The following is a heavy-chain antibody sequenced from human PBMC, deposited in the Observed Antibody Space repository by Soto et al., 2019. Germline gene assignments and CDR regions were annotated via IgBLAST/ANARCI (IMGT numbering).Heavy chain of an antibody. J-gene: IGHJ6*02. D-gene: IGHD6-19*01. CDR3: AKERGSSGWYPLYYYYGMDV. CDR1: GFTFSSYG. V-gene: IGHV3-30*18. Sequence: GGSLRLSCAASGFTFSSYGMHWVRQAPGKGLEWVAVISYDGSNKYYADSEKGRFTISRDNSKNTLYLQMNSLRAEDTAVYYCAKERGSSGWYPLYYYYGMDVWGQGTTVTVSS. CDR2: ISYDGSNK.